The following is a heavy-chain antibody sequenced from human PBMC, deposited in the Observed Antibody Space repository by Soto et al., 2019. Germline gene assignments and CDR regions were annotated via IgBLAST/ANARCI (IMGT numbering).Heavy chain of an antibody. CDR3: ARDYYDSSGYAAFLDY. D-gene: IGHD3-22*01. CDR1: GFTFSSYS. J-gene: IGHJ4*02. V-gene: IGHV3-21*01. CDR2: ISGSSSYI. Sequence: EVQLVESGGGLVKPGGSLRLSCAASGFTFSSYSMNWVRQAPGKGLEWVSSISGSSSYIYYADSVKGRFTISRDNAKNSLYRQMNSLRAEDTAVYYCARDYYDSSGYAAFLDYWGQGTLVTVSS.